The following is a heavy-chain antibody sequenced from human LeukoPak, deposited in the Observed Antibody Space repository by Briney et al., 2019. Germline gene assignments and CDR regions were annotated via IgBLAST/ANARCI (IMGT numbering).Heavy chain of an antibody. D-gene: IGHD5-18*01. V-gene: IGHV3-48*01. CDR3: AYSYGPYYYDY. CDR1: GFTFSSYS. J-gene: IGHJ4*02. CDR2: ITSSSTNI. Sequence: PGGSLRLSCAASGFTFSSYSMNWVHQAPGKGLEWVSYITSSSTNIYYADSVKGRFTISRDNAKNSLYLQMNSLRAEDTAVYYCAYSYGPYYYDYWGQGTLVTVSS.